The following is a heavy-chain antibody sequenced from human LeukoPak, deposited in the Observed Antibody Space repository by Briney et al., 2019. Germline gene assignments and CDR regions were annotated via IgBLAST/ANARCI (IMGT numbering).Heavy chain of an antibody. J-gene: IGHJ6*04. Sequence: GGSLRLSCAASGFTFSSYSMNWVRQAPGKGLEWVSSISSSSSYIYYADSVKGRFTISRDNAKNSLYLQMNSLRAEDTAVYYCARAVVATIRNYYYYYGMDVWGKGTTVTVSS. CDR3: ARAVVATIRNYYYYYGMDV. V-gene: IGHV3-21*01. CDR1: GFTFSSYS. D-gene: IGHD5-12*01. CDR2: ISSSSSYI.